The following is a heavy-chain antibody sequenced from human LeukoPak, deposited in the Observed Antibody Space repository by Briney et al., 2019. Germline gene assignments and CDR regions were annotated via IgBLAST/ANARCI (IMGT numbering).Heavy chain of an antibody. CDR3: ARGNSGYSSAWGRDFDY. V-gene: IGHV3-66*01. CDR1: GFTVSGHY. J-gene: IGHJ4*02. Sequence: GGSLRLSCAVSGFTVSGHYMSWVRQAPGKGLEWVSVLYSGGDTYYADSVKGRFTISRDNSKNTLYLQMNSLRAEDTAVYYCARGNSGYSSAWGRDFDYWGQGTLVTVSS. D-gene: IGHD6-19*01. CDR2: LYSGGDT.